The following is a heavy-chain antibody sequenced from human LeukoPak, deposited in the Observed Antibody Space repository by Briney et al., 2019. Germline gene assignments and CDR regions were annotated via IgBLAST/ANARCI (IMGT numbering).Heavy chain of an antibody. V-gene: IGHV3-21*01. CDR3: ARGDYGDYSHGA. D-gene: IGHD4-17*01. CDR2: ITSSSSYI. J-gene: IGHJ4*02. Sequence: GGSLRLSCAASGFTLSSYSMNWVRQAPGKGLEWVSSITSSSSYIYYADSVKGRFTISRDNAKNSLYLQMNSLRAEDTAVYYCARGDYGDYSHGAWGQGTLVTVSS. CDR1: GFTLSSYS.